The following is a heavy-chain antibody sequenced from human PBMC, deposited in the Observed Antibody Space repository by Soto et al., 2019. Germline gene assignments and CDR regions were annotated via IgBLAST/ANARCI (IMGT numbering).Heavy chain of an antibody. CDR2: IDPSDSYT. V-gene: IGHV5-10-1*01. J-gene: IGHJ3*02. Sequence: PGESLKISCKGSGYSFTSYWISWVRQMPGKGLEWMGRIDPSDSYTNYSPSFQGHVTISADKSISTAYLQWSSLRASDTAMYYCARLNVRYYDSSGYPDGAFDIWGQGTMVTVSS. D-gene: IGHD3-22*01. CDR1: GYSFTSYW. CDR3: ARLNVRYYDSSGYPDGAFDI.